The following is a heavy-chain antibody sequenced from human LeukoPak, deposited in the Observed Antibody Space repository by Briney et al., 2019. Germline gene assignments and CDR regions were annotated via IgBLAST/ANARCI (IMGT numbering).Heavy chain of an antibody. D-gene: IGHD3-22*01. CDR3: ATDLDDSPNYSFYDVFYM. CDR2: LSAFLQMT. J-gene: IGHJ3*02. Sequence: SSVKVSCQASGDTFIKYTINWVRQAPGQGLEWMGRLSAFLQMTNYAPKLQVRVTITADKSTSTAYMELRSLRSEDTAVYYCATDLDDSPNYSFYDVFYMWGQGTMVTV. CDR1: GDTFIKYT. V-gene: IGHV1-69*10.